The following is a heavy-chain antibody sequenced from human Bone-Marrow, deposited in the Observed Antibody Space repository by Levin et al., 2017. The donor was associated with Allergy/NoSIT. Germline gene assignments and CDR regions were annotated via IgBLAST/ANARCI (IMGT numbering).Heavy chain of an antibody. CDR3: ARSFTMLRGGFDP. J-gene: IGHJ5*02. Sequence: SETLSLTCALSGGSISSGGSTWSWIRQPPGKGLEWIGYIFHTGSTYYNSSLKSRVTISVDRSKNQFSLKLTSVTAADTAVYYCARSFTMLRGGFDPWGQGILVTVSS. V-gene: IGHV4-30-2*01. CDR1: GGSISSGGST. CDR2: IFHTGST. D-gene: IGHD3-10*01.